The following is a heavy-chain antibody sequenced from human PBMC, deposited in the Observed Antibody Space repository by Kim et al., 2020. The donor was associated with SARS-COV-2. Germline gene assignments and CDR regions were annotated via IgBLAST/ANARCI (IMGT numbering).Heavy chain of an antibody. D-gene: IGHD5-12*01. J-gene: IGHJ4*02. CDR1: GFTFSSYS. Sequence: GGSLTLSCAASGFTFSSYSMNWVRQAPGKGLEWVSSISSSSSYIYYADSVKGRFTISRDNAKNSLYLQMNSLRAEDTAVYYCARDPDYASGYSGYEAEYWGQGTLVTVSS. V-gene: IGHV3-21*01. CDR2: ISSSSSYI. CDR3: ARDPDYASGYSGYEAEY.